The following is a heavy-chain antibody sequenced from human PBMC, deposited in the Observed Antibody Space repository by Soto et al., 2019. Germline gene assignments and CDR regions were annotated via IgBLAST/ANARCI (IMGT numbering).Heavy chain of an antibody. Sequence: GGSLRLSCAASGFTFSSYAMSWVRQAPGKGLEWVSAISGSGGSTYYADSVKGRFTISRDNSKNTLYLQMNSLRAEDTAVYYCAKDRLAVAGPRGFFDDWGQGTLVTVSS. CDR1: GFTFSSYA. V-gene: IGHV3-23*01. CDR2: ISGSGGST. CDR3: AKDRLAVAGPRGFFDD. D-gene: IGHD6-19*01. J-gene: IGHJ4*02.